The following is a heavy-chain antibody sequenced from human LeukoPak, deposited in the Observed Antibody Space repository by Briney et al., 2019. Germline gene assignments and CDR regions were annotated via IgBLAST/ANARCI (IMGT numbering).Heavy chain of an antibody. V-gene: IGHV5-51*01. CDR1: GYSFTSYW. CDR3: ARRKYYYDSSGYGYYFDY. D-gene: IGHD3-22*01. J-gene: IGHJ4*02. Sequence: GESLKISCKGSGYSFTSYWIGWVRQMPGKGLEWMGIIYPGDSDTRYSPSFQGRVTISADKSISTAYLQWSSLKASDTAMYYCARRKYYYDSSGYGYYFDYWGQGTLVTVSS. CDR2: IYPGDSDT.